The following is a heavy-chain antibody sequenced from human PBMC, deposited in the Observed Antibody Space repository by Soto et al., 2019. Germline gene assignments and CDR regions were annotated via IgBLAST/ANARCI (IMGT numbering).Heavy chain of an antibody. CDR3: AKDVVSAVSRHYYYYYGMDV. J-gene: IGHJ6*02. CDR2: ISWDGGST. Sequence: GGSLRLSCAASGFTFDDCTMHWVRQAPGKGLEWVSLISWDGGSTYYADSVKGRFTISRDNSKNSLYLQMNSLRTEDTALYYCAKDVVSAVSRHYYYYYGMDVWGQGTTVTVSS. CDR1: GFTFDDCT. V-gene: IGHV3-43*01. D-gene: IGHD2-2*01.